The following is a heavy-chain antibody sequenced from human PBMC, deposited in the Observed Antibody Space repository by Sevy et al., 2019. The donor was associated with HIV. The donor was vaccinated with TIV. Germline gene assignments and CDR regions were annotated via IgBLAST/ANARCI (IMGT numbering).Heavy chain of an antibody. J-gene: IGHJ4*02. D-gene: IGHD2-2*01. V-gene: IGHV3-15*01. CDR2: IKSKTDGGTT. Sequence: GGSLRLSCAASGFTFSNAWMSWVRQAPGKGLERVGRIKSKTDGGTTDYAAPVKGRFTISRDDSKNTLYLQMNSLKTEDTAVYYCTTAPYCSSTSCYLYYFDYWGQGTLVTVSS. CDR1: GFTFSNAW. CDR3: TTAPYCSSTSCYLYYFDY.